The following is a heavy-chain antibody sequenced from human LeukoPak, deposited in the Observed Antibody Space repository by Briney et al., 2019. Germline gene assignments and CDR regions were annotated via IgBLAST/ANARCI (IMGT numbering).Heavy chain of an antibody. J-gene: IGHJ4*02. CDR1: GGSISSYY. CDR3: ARGRYCSSTSCYISGQYYFDY. Sequence: SETLSLTCTVSGGSISSYYWSWIRQPPGKGLEWIGYIYYSGSTSYNPSLKSRVTISVDTSKNQFSLKLSSVTAADTAVYYCARGRYCSSTSCYISGQYYFDYWGQGTLVTVSS. D-gene: IGHD2-2*02. CDR2: IYYSGST. V-gene: IGHV4-59*01.